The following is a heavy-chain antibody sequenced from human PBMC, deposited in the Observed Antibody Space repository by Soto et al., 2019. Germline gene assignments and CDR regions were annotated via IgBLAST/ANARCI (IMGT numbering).Heavy chain of an antibody. V-gene: IGHV5-51*01. CDR2: IYPGDSDT. J-gene: IGHJ6*03. CDR3: ARSPIYFFLTGCQGADHKDV. D-gene: IGHD3-9*01. Sequence: PGESLKISCKVSGYSFTSYWIGWVRQMPGKGLEWMGIIYPGDSDTRYSPSFQGQVTISADKSISTAYLQWSSLKASDTAMYYCARSPIYFFLTGCQGADHKDVRGKGTTVTGSS. CDR1: GYSFTSYW.